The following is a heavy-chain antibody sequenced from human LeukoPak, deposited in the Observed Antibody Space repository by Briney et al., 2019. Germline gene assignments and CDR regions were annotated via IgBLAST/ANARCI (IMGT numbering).Heavy chain of an antibody. CDR1: GFTVSTNC. J-gene: IGHJ4*02. CDR2: IYSGGTT. V-gene: IGHV3-53*04. Sequence: ERSLRLSCAASGFTVSTNCMTWVRQAPGKGLEWVSTIYSGGTTYYADSVMGRFTISRHNSRNTLYLQMNSLRAEDTAVYYCARVDTVMAYYFDLWGQGTLVTVSS. CDR3: ARVDTVMAYYFDL. D-gene: IGHD5-18*01.